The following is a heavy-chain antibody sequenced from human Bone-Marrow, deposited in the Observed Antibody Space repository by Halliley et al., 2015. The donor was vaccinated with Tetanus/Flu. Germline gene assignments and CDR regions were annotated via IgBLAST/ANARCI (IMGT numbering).Heavy chain of an antibody. CDR2: ISWDGGNT. CDR1: GFTFDDYA. J-gene: IGHJ6*02. Sequence: SLRLSCAASGFTFDDYAIHWVRQATGKGLEWVSLISWDGGNTHYADSVKGRFTISRDNSKNSLYLQMNSLRAEDTALYYCAKDIKRAEFSDISMVRGVPTISHYYYGMDVWGQGTTVTVSS. CDR3: AKDIKRAEFSDISMVRGVPTISHYYYGMDV. D-gene: IGHD3-10*01. V-gene: IGHV3-43D*04.